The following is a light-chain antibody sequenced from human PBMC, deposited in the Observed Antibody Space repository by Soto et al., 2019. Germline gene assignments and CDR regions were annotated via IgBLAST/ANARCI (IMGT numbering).Light chain of an antibody. Sequence: EIVMTQSPATLYVSPGERATLSCRASQRVSSNLAWYQQKPGQAPRLLIYGASTRATGIPARFSGCGSGTEFTLTISSLQSEDFAVYYCQQYNNWPPGTFGGGTKVEIK. J-gene: IGKJ4*01. CDR3: QQYNNWPPGT. CDR1: QRVSSN. V-gene: IGKV3-15*01. CDR2: GAS.